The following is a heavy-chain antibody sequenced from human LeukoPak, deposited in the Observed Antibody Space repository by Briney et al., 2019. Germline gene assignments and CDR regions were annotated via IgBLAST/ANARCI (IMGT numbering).Heavy chain of an antibody. CDR2: INPNSGGT. D-gene: IGHD6-19*01. Sequence: GASVKVSCKASGYTFTGYYMHWVRQAPGQGLEWMGWINPNSGGTNYAQKFQGRVTMTRDTSISTAYMELSRLRSDDTAVYYCARGPEHSSGWYHAFDIWGQGTMVTVSS. V-gene: IGHV1-2*02. CDR1: GYTFTGYY. CDR3: ARGPEHSSGWYHAFDI. J-gene: IGHJ3*02.